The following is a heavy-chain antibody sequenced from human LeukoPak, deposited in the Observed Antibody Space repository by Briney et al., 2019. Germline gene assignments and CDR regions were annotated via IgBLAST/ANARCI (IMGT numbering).Heavy chain of an antibody. CDR1: GFTFSSYA. Sequence: GGSLRLSCAASGFTFSSYAMHWVRQAPGKGLEWVSYISSSSSTIYYADSVKGRFTISRDNAKNSLYLQMNSLRAEDTAVYYCAREAYSSGWYSAFDIWGQGTMVTVSS. D-gene: IGHD6-19*01. CDR3: AREAYSSGWYSAFDI. V-gene: IGHV3-48*01. J-gene: IGHJ3*02. CDR2: ISSSSSTI.